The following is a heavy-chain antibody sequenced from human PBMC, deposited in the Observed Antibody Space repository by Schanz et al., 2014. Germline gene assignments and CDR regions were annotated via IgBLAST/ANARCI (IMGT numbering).Heavy chain of an antibody. D-gene: IGHD2-2*01. CDR3: ARAPTAYCSDTSCLGTPCDY. Sequence: QVQLVQSGAEVKKPGASVKVSCKTSGYTFSSYGITWVRQAPGQGLEWMGWISPYNGNTNYAPKVQGRVTVTRDTSRSTVYMELSSLRSEDTAVYYCARAPTAYCSDTSCLGTPCDYWGQGTLVTVSS. V-gene: IGHV1-18*01. CDR2: ISPYNGNT. CDR1: GYTFSSYG. J-gene: IGHJ4*02.